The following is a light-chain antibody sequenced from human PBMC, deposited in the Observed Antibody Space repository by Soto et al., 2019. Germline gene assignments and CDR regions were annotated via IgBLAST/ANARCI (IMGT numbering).Light chain of an antibody. Sequence: DIRMSQSPSSRAAAVGDRVTITCRSSQSVSLYLNWYQQKPGRAPKLRISTAYTLQSGVPSRFSGSGSGTDFTLTISGLHPEDVANYYCQKYNTAPLTFGQGTRLENK. CDR1: QSVSLY. V-gene: IGKV1-27*01. J-gene: IGKJ5*01. CDR2: TAY. CDR3: QKYNTAPLT.